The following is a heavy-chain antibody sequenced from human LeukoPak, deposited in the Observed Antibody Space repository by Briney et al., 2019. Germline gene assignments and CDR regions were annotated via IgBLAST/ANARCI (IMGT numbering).Heavy chain of an antibody. CDR2: IYGGGTT. D-gene: IGHD3-22*01. CDR3: AGEDNSSGYRPFDI. Sequence: GGSLRLSCAASGFTVSSNYMSWVRQAPGKGLEWVSVIYGGGTTYYADSVKGRFTISRDNSKNTLYLQMNSLRAEDTAVYYCAGEDNSSGYRPFDIWGQGTMVTVPS. CDR1: GFTVSSNY. V-gene: IGHV3-53*01. J-gene: IGHJ3*02.